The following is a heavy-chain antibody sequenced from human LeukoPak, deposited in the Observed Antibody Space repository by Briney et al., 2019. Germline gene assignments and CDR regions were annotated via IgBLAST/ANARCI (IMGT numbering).Heavy chain of an antibody. J-gene: IGHJ3*02. D-gene: IGHD6-6*01. CDR1: GFTFHNAS. CDR3: ARASSIAARGQFDAFDI. V-gene: IGHV3-7*01. Sequence: GGSLRLSCAASGFTFHNASMSWVRQAPGKGLEWVANIKQDGSEKYYVDSVKGRFTISRDNAKNSLYLQMNSLRAEDTAVYYCARASSIAARGQFDAFDIWGQGTMVTVSS. CDR2: IKQDGSEK.